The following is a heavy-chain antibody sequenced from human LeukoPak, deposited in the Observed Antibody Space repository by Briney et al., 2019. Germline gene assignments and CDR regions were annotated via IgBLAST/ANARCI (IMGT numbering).Heavy chain of an antibody. D-gene: IGHD2-15*01. CDR3: ARVSYRYSYYFDY. CDR1: GCSIRSGGYY. Sequence: PSQTLSLTCTVSGCSIRSGGYYWSWIRQHPGKGLEWIGYIYYSGSTYYNPSLKSRVTISVDTSKNQFSLKLSSVTAADTAVYYCARVSYRYSYYFDYWGQGTLVTVSS. CDR2: IYYSGST. V-gene: IGHV4-31*03. J-gene: IGHJ4*02.